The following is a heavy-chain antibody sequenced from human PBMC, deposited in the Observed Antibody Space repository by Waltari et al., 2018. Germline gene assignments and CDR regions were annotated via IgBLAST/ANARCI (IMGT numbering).Heavy chain of an antibody. Sequence: QVQLVQSGAEVKKPGSSVKVSCKASGGTFSSYAISWVRQAPGQGLEWMGMISPILSIANDAQKFQGRVTITADESTSTAYMELSSLRSEDTAVDYCAREREGVVQGDYYYYYMDVWGKGTTVTVSS. CDR1: GGTFSSYA. J-gene: IGHJ6*03. CDR3: AREREGVVQGDYYYYYMDV. D-gene: IGHD3-10*01. CDR2: ISPILSIA. V-gene: IGHV1-69*04.